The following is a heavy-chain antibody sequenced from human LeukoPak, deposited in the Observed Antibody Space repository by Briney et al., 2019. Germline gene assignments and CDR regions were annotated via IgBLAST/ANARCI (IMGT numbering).Heavy chain of an antibody. D-gene: IGHD6-13*01. CDR2: IWYDGSNK. J-gene: IGHJ4*02. CDR1: GFTFSSYG. V-gene: IGHV3-33*01. Sequence: PPGRSLRLSCAASGFTFSSYGMHWVRQAPGKGLEWVAVIWYDGSNKYYADSVKGRFTISRDNSKNTLYLQMNSLRAEDTAVYYCARGPGVAAAGLDYWGQGTLVTVSS. CDR3: ARGPGVAAAGLDY.